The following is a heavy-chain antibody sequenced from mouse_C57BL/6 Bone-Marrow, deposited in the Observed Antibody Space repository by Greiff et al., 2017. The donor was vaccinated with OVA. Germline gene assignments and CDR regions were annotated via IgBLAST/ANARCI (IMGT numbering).Heavy chain of an antibody. Sequence: EVQGVESGGGLVQPTGSLKLSCAASGFSFNTYAMNWVRQAPGKGLEWVARIRSKSNNYATYYADSVTDRFTISSDDSESMLYLQMNNLKTEDTAMYYCVRIYYGYDGNAMDYWGQGTSVTVSS. J-gene: IGHJ4*01. CDR3: VRIYYGYDGNAMDY. CDR1: GFSFNTYA. D-gene: IGHD2-2*01. V-gene: IGHV10-1*01. CDR2: IRSKSNNYAT.